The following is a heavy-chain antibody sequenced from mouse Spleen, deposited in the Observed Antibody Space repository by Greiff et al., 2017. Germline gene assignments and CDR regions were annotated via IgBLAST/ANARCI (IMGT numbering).Heavy chain of an antibody. CDR3: AREEQLGLPYFDY. V-gene: IGHV1-85*01. CDR2: IYPRDGST. D-gene: IGHD3-1*01. Sequence: QVQLKQSGPELVKPGASVKLSCKASGYTFTSYDINWVKQRPGQGLEWIGWIYPRDGSTKYNEKFKGKATLTVDTSSSTAYMELHSLTSEDSAVYFCAREEQLGLPYFDYWGQGTTLTVSS. J-gene: IGHJ2*01. CDR1: GYTFTSYD.